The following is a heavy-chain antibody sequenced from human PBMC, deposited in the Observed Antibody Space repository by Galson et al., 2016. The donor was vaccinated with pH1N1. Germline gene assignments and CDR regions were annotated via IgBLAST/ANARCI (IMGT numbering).Heavy chain of an antibody. CDR3: ARRYHFDY. D-gene: IGHD2-2*02. Sequence: SVKVSCKASGYTLSRYYMHWLRQAPGQGLEWMGIIDPSSGSTTYAQKFQGRVTMTHDTATNTVYMEWSSLRSDDTAVYYCARRYHFDYWGQGTLVAVSS. CDR2: IDPSSGST. CDR1: GYTLSRYY. V-gene: IGHV1-46*03. J-gene: IGHJ4*02.